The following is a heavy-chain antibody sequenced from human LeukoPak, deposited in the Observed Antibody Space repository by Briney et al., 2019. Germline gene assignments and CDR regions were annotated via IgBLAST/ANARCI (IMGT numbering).Heavy chain of an antibody. V-gene: IGHV3-30*18. CDR1: GFTFSSHA. CDR2: ISNDGSNK. J-gene: IGHJ4*02. Sequence: GGSLRLSCAASGFTFSSHAMHWVRQAPGKGLEWVAVISNDGSNKYYADSVKGRFTISRDNSKNTLYLQMNSLRAEDTAVYYCAKETEVYSSSWYLPFDYWGQGTLVTVSS. D-gene: IGHD6-13*01. CDR3: AKETEVYSSSWYLPFDY.